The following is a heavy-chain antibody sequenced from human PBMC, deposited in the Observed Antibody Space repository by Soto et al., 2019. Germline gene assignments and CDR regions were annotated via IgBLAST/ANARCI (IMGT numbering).Heavy chain of an antibody. CDR2: ITGNGVST. D-gene: IGHD2-15*01. CDR3: AKCGASITCIPTGFDP. Sequence: GGSLRLSCAASGFTFSNYAMAWVRQAPGKGLEYVSSITGNGVSTYYAHSVKGRFTISRDNSKNTLYVQMNSLTAEDTAIYYCAKCGASITCIPTGFDPWGQGTLVTVSS. CDR1: GFTFSNYA. V-gene: IGHV3-23*01. J-gene: IGHJ5*02.